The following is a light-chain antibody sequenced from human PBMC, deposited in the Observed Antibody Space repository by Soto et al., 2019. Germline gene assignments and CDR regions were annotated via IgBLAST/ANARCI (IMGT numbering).Light chain of an antibody. CDR2: HAS. J-gene: IGKJ1*01. Sequence: IQLTQSPTTLPASVGDRVTLTCRASESISNWLAWYQQRPGTAPKLLIYHASILETAVPSRFSGNGSGTEFTLTISSLQPGDFATYYCHQYSTYSFGQGTRVEIK. V-gene: IGKV1-5*01. CDR3: HQYSTYS. CDR1: ESISNW.